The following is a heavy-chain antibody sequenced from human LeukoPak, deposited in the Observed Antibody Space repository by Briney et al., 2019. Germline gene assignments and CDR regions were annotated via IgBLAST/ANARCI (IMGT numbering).Heavy chain of an antibody. V-gene: IGHV3-7*01. J-gene: IGHJ4*02. Sequence: GGSLRLSCAASGFSFSNYWMGWVRQAPGKRPEWVANMNIDGSERYYADSVKGRFTISRDNARNSVFLQMSGLRVEDTAVYYCASMGYYYDSSGYYRYWGQGTLVTVSS. CDR2: MNIDGSER. CDR1: GFSFSNYW. D-gene: IGHD3-22*01. CDR3: ASMGYYYDSSGYYRY.